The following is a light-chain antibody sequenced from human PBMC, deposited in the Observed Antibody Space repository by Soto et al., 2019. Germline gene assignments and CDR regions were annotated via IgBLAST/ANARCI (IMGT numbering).Light chain of an antibody. Sequence: EIVMTQSPAPLSVSQGEGATLSCRASQSVSSKLAWYQQKPGQAPRLLIYGASTRATGIPARFSGSGSGTEFTLIISSLQSEDAAVYYCQQYNSWLWTLGQGTKVDIK. V-gene: IGKV3-15*01. CDR1: QSVSSK. CDR2: GAS. J-gene: IGKJ1*01. CDR3: QQYNSWLWT.